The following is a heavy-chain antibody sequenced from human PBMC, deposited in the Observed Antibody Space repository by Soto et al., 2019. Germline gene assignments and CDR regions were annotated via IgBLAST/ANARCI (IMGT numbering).Heavy chain of an antibody. CDR1: GGSISSYY. D-gene: IGHD1-26*01. J-gene: IGHJ4*02. CDR2: IYYSGST. V-gene: IGHV4-59*08. CDR3: ARRYGSAIDY. Sequence: QVQLQESGPGLVKPSETLSLTCTVSGGSISSYYWSWIRQPPGKGLESIGYIYYSGSTNYNPSLKSRVTLSVDTSKTPFSLNLRSVTAADTAVYYCARRYGSAIDYWGQGSLVTVSS.